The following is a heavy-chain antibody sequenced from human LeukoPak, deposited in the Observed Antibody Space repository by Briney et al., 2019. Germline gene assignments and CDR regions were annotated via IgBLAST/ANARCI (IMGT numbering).Heavy chain of an antibody. J-gene: IGHJ4*02. CDR2: ISGSGGNT. Sequence: SGGSLRLSCAASGFTFSXXXXXXVRQAPGKGLXXXXXISGSGGNTYQADSGKGRFTISRENSKNTLYLQMISLRAEDTAGYYCAKVALGSSRGPYFDFWGQGTLDSVSS. V-gene: IGHV3-23*01. CDR1: GFTFSXXX. D-gene: IGHD6-13*01. CDR3: AKVALGSSRGPYFDF.